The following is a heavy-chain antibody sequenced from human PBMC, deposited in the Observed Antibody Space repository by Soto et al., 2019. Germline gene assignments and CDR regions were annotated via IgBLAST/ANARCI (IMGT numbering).Heavy chain of an antibody. Sequence: QVQLVQSGAEVMNPGASVKVSCRAGGYSFTTYGISWVRQAPGEGLEWMGWISADSVNTKSAQKFQDRLTMTTDTSTSTAYMELGSLRSDDTAIYYCATEYCTSESCYGSDYWGEGTLVTVSS. CDR3: ATEYCTSESCYGSDY. V-gene: IGHV1-18*01. CDR1: GYSFTTYG. J-gene: IGHJ4*02. D-gene: IGHD2-8*01. CDR2: ISADSVNT.